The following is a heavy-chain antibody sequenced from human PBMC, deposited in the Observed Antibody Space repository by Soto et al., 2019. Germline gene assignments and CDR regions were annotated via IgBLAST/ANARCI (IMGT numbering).Heavy chain of an antibody. V-gene: IGHV4-59*01. CDR1: GGSISSYY. CDR3: ARESSGSYYGFFDY. CDR2: IYYSGST. J-gene: IGHJ4*02. Sequence: PSETLSLTCTVSGGSISSYYWSWIRQPPGKGLEWIGYIYYSGSTNYNPSLKSRVTISVDTSKNQFSLKLSSVTAADTAVYYCARESSGSYYGFFDYWGQGTLVTVS. D-gene: IGHD3-10*01.